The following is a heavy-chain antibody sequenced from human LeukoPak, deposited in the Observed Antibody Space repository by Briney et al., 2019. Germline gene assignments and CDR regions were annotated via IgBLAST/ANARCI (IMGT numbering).Heavy chain of an antibody. CDR1: GGSISSSRYY. Sequence: SETLSLTCTVSGGSISSSRYYWGWIRQPPGKRLEWIGTFSYDGNTYHNPSLKSRVTISVDTSKNQFSLKLSSVTAADTAVYYCARSRRITMVRGPISNYYYYYMDVWGKGTTVTVSS. D-gene: IGHD3-10*01. CDR2: FSYDGNT. V-gene: IGHV4-39*07. J-gene: IGHJ6*03. CDR3: ARSRRITMVRGPISNYYYYYMDV.